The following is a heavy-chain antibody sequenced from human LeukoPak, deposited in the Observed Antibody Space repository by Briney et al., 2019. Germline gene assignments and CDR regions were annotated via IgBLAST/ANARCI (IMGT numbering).Heavy chain of an antibody. CDR2: IYENGGTT. D-gene: IGHD2-21*01. CDR3: AKDFRIGYSAHFDY. CDR1: GFTFRSHA. V-gene: IGHV3-23*01. Sequence: GGSLRLSCVGSGFTFRSHAMSWVRQAPEKGLEFVSGIYENGGTTYYADSVKGRFSISRDNSKNTLYLQMDSLRGEDTAVYYCAKDFRIGYSAHFDYWGQGALVTVTS. J-gene: IGHJ4*02.